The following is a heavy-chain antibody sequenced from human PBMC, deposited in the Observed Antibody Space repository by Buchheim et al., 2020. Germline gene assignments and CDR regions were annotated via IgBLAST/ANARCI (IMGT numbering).Heavy chain of an antibody. J-gene: IGHJ4*02. CDR1: GFTFSSYA. CDR3: ARDRYDSSGYYPNY. D-gene: IGHD3-22*01. V-gene: IGHV3-30-3*01. Sequence: QVQLVESGGGVVQPGRSLRLSCAASGFTFSSYAMHWVRQAPGKGLEWVAVISYDGSNKYYADSVKGRFTISRDNSKNTLYLQMNSLRAEDTAVYYCARDRYDSSGYYPNYWGQGTL. CDR2: ISYDGSNK.